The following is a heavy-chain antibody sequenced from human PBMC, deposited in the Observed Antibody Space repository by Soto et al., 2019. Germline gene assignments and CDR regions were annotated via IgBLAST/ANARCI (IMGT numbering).Heavy chain of an antibody. V-gene: IGHV2-5*02. CDR1: GFSRSTSGVG. CDR2: IYWDDDK. J-gene: IGHJ5*02. Sequence: QITLKESGPTLVKPTQTLTLTCTFSGFSRSTSGVGVGWIRQPPGKALEWLALIYWDDDKGYSPSLKSRRTVSNDHSKNQVVLTKTHRDPVDTATYYCAHTGYGYGWDNWFDPSGQGTLVTASS. CDR3: AHTGYGYGWDNWFDP. D-gene: IGHD5-18*01.